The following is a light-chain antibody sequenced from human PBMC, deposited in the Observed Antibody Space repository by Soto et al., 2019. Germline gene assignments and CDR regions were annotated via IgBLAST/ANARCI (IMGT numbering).Light chain of an antibody. CDR2: KAS. CDR1: QSISSW. CDR3: QQYGSSPFT. J-gene: IGKJ3*01. Sequence: DIQMTQSPSTLSASVGDRVTITCRASQSISSWLAWYQQKPGKAPNLLIYKASTLESGVPSRFSGSGSGTDFTLTISSLEAEDFAVYYCQQYGSSPFTFGPGTKVDFK. V-gene: IGKV1-5*03.